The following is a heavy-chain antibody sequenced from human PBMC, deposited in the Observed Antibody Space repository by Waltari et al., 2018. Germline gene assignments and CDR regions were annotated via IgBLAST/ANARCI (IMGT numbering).Heavy chain of an antibody. Sequence: EVHLVESGGGLVQPGGSLRLSCAASGFPFTDSWMSWVRQAPGKGPEWVANIQKEGSEKNYVDYVKGRFTIARDNAKDSVYLQMNSLRADDTAMYYCVRDHWGPDYWGQGTLVTVSS. CDR3: VRDHWGPDY. J-gene: IGHJ4*02. V-gene: IGHV3-7*01. CDR1: GFPFTDSW. D-gene: IGHD7-27*01. CDR2: IQKEGSEK.